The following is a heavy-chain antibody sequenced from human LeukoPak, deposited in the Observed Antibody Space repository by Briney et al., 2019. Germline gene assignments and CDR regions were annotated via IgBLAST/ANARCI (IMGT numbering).Heavy chain of an antibody. CDR3: ARDGPVSAYAIVRGYFDY. CDR1: GYTFTGYY. J-gene: IGHJ4*02. V-gene: IGHV1-2*02. CDR2: INPNSGGT. D-gene: IGHD3-10*02. Sequence: ASVKVSCKASGYTFTGYYMHWVRQAPGQGLEWMGWINPNSGGTNYAQKFQGRVTMTRDTSISTAYMELSRLRSDDTAVYYCARDGPVSAYAIVRGYFDYWGQGTLVAVSS.